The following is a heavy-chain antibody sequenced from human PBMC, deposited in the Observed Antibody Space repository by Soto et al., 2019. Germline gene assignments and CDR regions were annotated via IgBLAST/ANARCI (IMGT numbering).Heavy chain of an antibody. V-gene: IGHV4-30-2*01. CDR1: GGSIDSGAFS. D-gene: IGHD6-19*01. J-gene: IGHJ4*02. CDR2: VTHSGTA. Sequence: SXTLSLTCAVSGGSIDSGAFSLSWIRQPPGKGPEWIGYVTHSGTAYSIPSLNGRLTLSVDSSQTQFSLKLTSVTAAVSAFYYCARIHWAQSSLDYWGRGILVTVSS. CDR3: ARIHWAQSSLDY.